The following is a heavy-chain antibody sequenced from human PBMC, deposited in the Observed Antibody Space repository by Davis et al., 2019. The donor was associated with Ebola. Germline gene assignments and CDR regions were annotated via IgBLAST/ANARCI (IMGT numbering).Heavy chain of an antibody. D-gene: IGHD3-16*02. J-gene: IGHJ4*02. CDR3: ARGGSYRPYYFDY. CDR1: GYSISSGYY. V-gene: IGHV4-38-2*02. CDR2: IYHSGST. Sequence: PSETLSLTCTVSGYSISSGYYWGWIRQPPGKGLEWIGSIYHSGSTYYNPSLKSRVTISLDTSKNQFFLILSSVTAADTAVYYCARGGSYRPYYFDYWGQGTLVTVSS.